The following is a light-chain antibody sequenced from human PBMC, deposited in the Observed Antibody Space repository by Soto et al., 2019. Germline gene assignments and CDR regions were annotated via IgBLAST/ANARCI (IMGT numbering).Light chain of an antibody. CDR2: GAS. CDR3: QQYNNWPLT. J-gene: IGKJ4*01. Sequence: ETVMTQSPATLSMSPGERITLSCRASQSVSRNLAWYQQRPGQTPRLLFYGASTRATGIPARFSASGSGTEFILTISSLHSEDCAVYYCQQYNNWPLTFGGGTKVTIE. V-gene: IGKV3-15*01. CDR1: QSVSRN.